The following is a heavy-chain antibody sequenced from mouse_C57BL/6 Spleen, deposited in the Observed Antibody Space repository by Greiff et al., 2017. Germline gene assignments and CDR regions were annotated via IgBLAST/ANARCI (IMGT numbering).Heavy chain of an antibody. D-gene: IGHD1-1*01. J-gene: IGHJ4*01. CDR2: ISSGGSYT. Sequence: EVQGVESGGDLVKPGGSLKLSCAASGFTFSSYGMSWVRQTPDKRLEWVATISSGGSYTYYPDSVKGRFTISRDNAKTTLYLQMSSLKSEDTAMYYCARLLNYYGSSYYYAMDYWGQGTSVTVSS. V-gene: IGHV5-6*01. CDR1: GFTFSSYG. CDR3: ARLLNYYGSSYYYAMDY.